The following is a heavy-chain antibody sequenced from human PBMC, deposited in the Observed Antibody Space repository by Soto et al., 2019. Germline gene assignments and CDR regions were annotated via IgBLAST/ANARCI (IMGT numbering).Heavy chain of an antibody. CDR2: ISGSGGST. D-gene: IGHD2-21*02. CDR3: AKGPVVTAIPSFDY. CDR1: GFTFSSYA. J-gene: IGHJ4*02. Sequence: VQLLESGGGLVQPGGSLRLSFAASGFTFSSYAMSWVRQAPGKGLEWVSAISGSGGSTYYADSVKGRFTISRDNSKYTRYLQMNSLRAEDTAVYYCAKGPVVTAIPSFDYWGQGTLVTVSS. V-gene: IGHV3-23*01.